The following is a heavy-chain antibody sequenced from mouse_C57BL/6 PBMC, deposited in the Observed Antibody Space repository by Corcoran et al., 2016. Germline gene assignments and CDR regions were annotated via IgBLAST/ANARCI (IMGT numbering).Heavy chain of an antibody. V-gene: IGHV1-19*01. Sequence: EVQLQQSGPVLVKPGASVKMSCKASGYTFTDYDMNWVKQSHGKSLEWIGVINPYNGGTSYNQKFKGKATLTVDKSSSTAYMELNSLTSEDSAVYYCAREDFDYYGSSYLYYAMDYWGQGTSVTVSS. CDR1: GYTFTDYD. J-gene: IGHJ4*01. D-gene: IGHD1-1*01. CDR2: INPYNGGT. CDR3: AREDFDYYGSSYLYYAMDY.